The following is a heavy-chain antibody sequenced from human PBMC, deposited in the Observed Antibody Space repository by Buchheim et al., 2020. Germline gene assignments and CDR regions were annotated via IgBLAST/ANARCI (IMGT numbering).Heavy chain of an antibody. CDR2: IYYNGII. J-gene: IGHJ3*02. CDR1: GGSMYPYY. V-gene: IGHV4-59*01. CDR3: ARDAGPRLGFDAFDI. D-gene: IGHD6-19*01. Sequence: QVQLQESGPGVVKPSETLSLTCTVSGGSMYPYYWSWIRQTPGKGLEWIGFIYYNGIINYNPSLNCRVTIVIDTSTNQFSRMVMSVTAADTAVYYCARDAGPRLGFDAFDIWGQGT.